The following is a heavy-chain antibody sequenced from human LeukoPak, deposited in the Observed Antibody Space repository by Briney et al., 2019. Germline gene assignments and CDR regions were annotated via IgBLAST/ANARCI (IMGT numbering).Heavy chain of an antibody. D-gene: IGHD2-2*01. CDR1: GYSFTSYW. J-gene: IGHJ5*02. CDR3: ARQTYCSSTSRQGWFDP. Sequence: GESLKISCKGSGYSFTSYWIGWVRQMPGKGLEWMGIIYPGDSDTRYSPSFQGQVTISADKSISTAYLQWSSLKASDTAMYYCARQTYCSSTSRQGWFDPWGQGTLVTVSS. V-gene: IGHV5-51*01. CDR2: IYPGDSDT.